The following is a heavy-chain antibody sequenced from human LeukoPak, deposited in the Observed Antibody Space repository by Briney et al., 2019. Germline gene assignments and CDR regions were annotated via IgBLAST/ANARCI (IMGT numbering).Heavy chain of an antibody. J-gene: IGHJ4*02. CDR1: GFTVSSNS. D-gene: IGHD2/OR15-2a*01. V-gene: IGHV3-53*01. CDR3: AKDSAKKYDDY. CDR2: IYSDNT. Sequence: GGSLRLSCTVSGFTVSSNSMSWVRQAPGKGLEWVSFIYSDNTHYSDSVKGRFTISRDNSKNTLYLQMNSLRAEDTAVYYCAKDSAKKYDDYWGQGTLVTVSS.